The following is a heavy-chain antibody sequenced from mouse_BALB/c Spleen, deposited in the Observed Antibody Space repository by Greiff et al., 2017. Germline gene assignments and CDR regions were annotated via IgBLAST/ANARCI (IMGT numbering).Heavy chain of an antibody. V-gene: IGHV5-12-2*01. CDR2: ISNGGGST. CDR3: ARQLGDKAMDY. D-gene: IGHD3-1*01. Sequence: EVKLMESGGGLVQPGGSLKLSCAASGFTFSSYTMSWVRQTPEKRLEWVAYISNGGGSTYYPDTVKGRFTISRDNAKNTLYLQMSSLKSEDTAMYYCARQLGDKAMDYWGQGTSVTVSS. J-gene: IGHJ4*01. CDR1: GFTFSSYT.